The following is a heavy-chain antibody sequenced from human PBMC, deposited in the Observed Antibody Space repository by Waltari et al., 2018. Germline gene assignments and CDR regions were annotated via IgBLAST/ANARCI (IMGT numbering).Heavy chain of an antibody. V-gene: IGHV4-34*01. D-gene: IGHD3-16*02. J-gene: IGHJ3*02. Sequence: QVQLQQWGAGLLKPSETLSLTCAVYGGSFSGYYWSWIRQPPGKGLDGSGEINNSGSTNYNPSLKRRVTISVDTSKNQFSLKLSAVTAADTAVYYCARADYIWGSYRYLGDAFDIWGQGTMVTVSS. CDR1: GGSFSGYY. CDR2: INNSGST. CDR3: ARADYIWGSYRYLGDAFDI.